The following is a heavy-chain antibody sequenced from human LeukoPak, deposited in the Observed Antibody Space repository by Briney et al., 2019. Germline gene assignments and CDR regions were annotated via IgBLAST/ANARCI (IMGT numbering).Heavy chain of an antibody. V-gene: IGHV3-23*01. CDR3: AKPLRDAGSFNYPYFDF. CDR1: GFTFTNYA. Sequence: QPGGSLRLSCAASGFTFTNYAVNWVRQAPGKGLEWVSAISGSGGSSSYADSVRGRFTISRDNSNNMLYLQMNSLRAEDTAVYYCAKPLRDAGSFNYPYFDFWGQGTPVTVSS. D-gene: IGHD5-24*01. CDR2: ISGSGGSS. J-gene: IGHJ4*02.